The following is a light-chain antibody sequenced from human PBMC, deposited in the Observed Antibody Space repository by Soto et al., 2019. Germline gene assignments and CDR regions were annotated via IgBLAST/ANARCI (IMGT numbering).Light chain of an antibody. J-gene: IGKJ2*01. CDR2: DAS. CDR1: QSASSY. CDR3: QQRSNWPPGGT. Sequence: EIVLTQSPATLSLSPGERATLSCRASQSASSYLAWYQQKPGQAPRLLIYDASNRATGVPARFSGSGSGTDFTLTISSLEPEDFAVYHCQQRSNWPPGGTFGQGNKLEIK. V-gene: IGKV3-11*01.